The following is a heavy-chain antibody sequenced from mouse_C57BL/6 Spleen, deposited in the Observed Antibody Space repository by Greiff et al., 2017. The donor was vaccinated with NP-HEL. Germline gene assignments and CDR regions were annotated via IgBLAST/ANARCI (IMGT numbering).Heavy chain of an antibody. D-gene: IGHD1-1*01. J-gene: IGHJ4*01. V-gene: IGHV1-69*01. CDR3: ARDGSRYDYAMGD. CDR1: GYTFTSYW. CDR2: IDPSDSYT. Sequence: QVQLQQPGAELVMPGASVKLSCKASGYTFTSYWMHWVKQRPGQGLEWIGEIDPSDSYTNYNQKFKGKSTLTVDKSSSTAYMQLSSLTSEDSAVYDCARDGSRYDYAMGDRGQGTSVTVAS.